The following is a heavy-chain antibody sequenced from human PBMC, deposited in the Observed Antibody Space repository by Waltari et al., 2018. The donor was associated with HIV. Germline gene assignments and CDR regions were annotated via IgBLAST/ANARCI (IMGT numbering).Heavy chain of an antibody. D-gene: IGHD6-19*01. CDR2: IRSDTDTI. Sequence: QVQLVESGGGLVNPGGSLRLSCATSGFTFSDYYMTWIRQAPGKGLEWVSYIRSDTDTIYYADSVKGRFTISRDNAKNSLYLQMNSLSVEDTAVYYCARLKYSSGFFDYWGQGALVTVSS. J-gene: IGHJ4*02. CDR3: ARLKYSSGFFDY. V-gene: IGHV3-11*01. CDR1: GFTFSDYY.